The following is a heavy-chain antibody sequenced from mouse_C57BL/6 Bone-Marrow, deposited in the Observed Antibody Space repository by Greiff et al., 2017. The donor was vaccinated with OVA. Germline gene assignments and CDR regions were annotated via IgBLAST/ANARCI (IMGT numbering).Heavy chain of an antibody. Sequence: VQLKESGAELVKPGASVKLSCTASGFNIKDYYMHWVKQRTEQGLEWIGRIDPEDGETKYAPKFQGKATITADTSSNTAYLQLSSLTSEDTAVYYCARKDGYGWYFDVWGTGTTVTVSS. D-gene: IGHD1-2*01. CDR2: IDPEDGET. CDR3: ARKDGYGWYFDV. J-gene: IGHJ1*03. V-gene: IGHV14-2*01. CDR1: GFNIKDYY.